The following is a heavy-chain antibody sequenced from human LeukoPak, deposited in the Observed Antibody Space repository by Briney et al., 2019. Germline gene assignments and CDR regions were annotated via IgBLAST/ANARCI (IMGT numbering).Heavy chain of an antibody. D-gene: IGHD2-15*01. V-gene: IGHV4-59*01. CDR2: IYYIVVT. CDR3: TRGPYCSGGSEYCDYFDY. J-gene: IGHJ4*02. Sequence: SESLSLTCTDPGGSISSYYWSWIRQPPRKGLGWIGYIYYIVVTTYNTSLTSRVAISSATSKNQFSFMRRSATCEATAGYYITRGPYCSGGSEYCDYFDYWGKGTLVTVSS. CDR1: GGSISSYY.